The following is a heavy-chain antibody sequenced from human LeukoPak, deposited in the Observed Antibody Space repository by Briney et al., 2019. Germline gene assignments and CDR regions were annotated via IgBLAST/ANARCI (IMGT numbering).Heavy chain of an antibody. CDR3: ARGGLPVYYYYMDV. Sequence: GSLRLSCAASGFTFSSSWMHWVRQAPGRGLVWVSRINSDASRTSYADSVKGRFTIPRDNAKNTLYLQMNSLRAEDTAVYYCARGGLPVYYYYMDVWGKGTTVTVSS. V-gene: IGHV3-74*01. CDR1: GFTFSSSW. J-gene: IGHJ6*03. CDR2: INSDASRT. D-gene: IGHD5-12*01.